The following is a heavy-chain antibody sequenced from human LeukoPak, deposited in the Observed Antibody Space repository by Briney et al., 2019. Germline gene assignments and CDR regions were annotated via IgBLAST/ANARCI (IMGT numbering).Heavy chain of an antibody. CDR3: VRGSTLRHYQY. CDR2: IYYSGST. J-gene: IGHJ4*02. V-gene: IGHV4-39*01. CDR1: GGSISSSTYY. D-gene: IGHD3-16*01. Sequence: ASETLSLTCTVSGGSISSSTYYWGWIRRPPGKGLEWIGSIYYSGSTYYNPSLKSRVTVSVDTSKNQFSLKLSSVTAADTAVYYCVRGSTLRHYQYWGQGALVTVSS.